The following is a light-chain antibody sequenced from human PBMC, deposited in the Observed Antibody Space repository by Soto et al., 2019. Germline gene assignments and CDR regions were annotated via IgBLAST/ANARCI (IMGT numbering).Light chain of an antibody. V-gene: IGKV3-15*01. Sequence: EIVMTQSPATLSVSPGERATLSCRASQTINSNLAWYQQKPGQGPSLLIYLASTRATGVPARFSGSRSGTEFTLTISSLQSEDFAVYYCQQYDNWPLTFGQGTRLEI. CDR3: QQYDNWPLT. J-gene: IGKJ5*01. CDR2: LAS. CDR1: QTINSN.